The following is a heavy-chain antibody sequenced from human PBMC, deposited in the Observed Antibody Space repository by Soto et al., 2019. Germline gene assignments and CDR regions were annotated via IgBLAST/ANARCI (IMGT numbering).Heavy chain of an antibody. D-gene: IGHD6-19*01. CDR1: GFAFSTYV. J-gene: IGHJ4*02. Sequence: VGSLRLSCAASGFAFSTYVMSWVRQAPGKGLEWVSAISGSGSNTYYADSVKGRFTISRDNSKNTLYLQVNSLSAEDTAVYYCAKGSVAGRHYFDYWGQGTPVTVS. CDR3: AKGSVAGRHYFDY. CDR2: ISGSGSNT. V-gene: IGHV3-23*01.